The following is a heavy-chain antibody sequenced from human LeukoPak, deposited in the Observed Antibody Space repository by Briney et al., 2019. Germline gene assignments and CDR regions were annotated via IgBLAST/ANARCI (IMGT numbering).Heavy chain of an antibody. CDR2: IYYSGST. Sequence: SETLSLTCTVSGGSVSSGSYYWSWIRQPPGKGLEWIGYIYYSGSTNYNPSLKSRVTISVDTSKNQFSLKLSSVTAADTAVYYCARGNIPLWFGEAGWFDPWGQETLVTVSS. V-gene: IGHV4-61*01. D-gene: IGHD3-10*01. CDR1: GGSVSSGSYY. CDR3: ARGNIPLWFGEAGWFDP. J-gene: IGHJ5*02.